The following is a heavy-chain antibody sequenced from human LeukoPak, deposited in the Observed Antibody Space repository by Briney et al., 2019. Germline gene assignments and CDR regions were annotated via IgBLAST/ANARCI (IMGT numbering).Heavy chain of an antibody. Sequence: PTGGSLRLSCAASGFPVSSNYMSWVRQAPGKGLEWVSVLYSGGSTYYADSVKGRFTISRDNSKNTLYLQMNSLRAEDTAVYYCARDILSQGPDAFDIWGXGTLVTVSS. CDR1: GFPVSSNY. V-gene: IGHV3-53*01. CDR2: LYSGGST. CDR3: ARDILSQGPDAFDI. J-gene: IGHJ3*02. D-gene: IGHD2/OR15-2a*01.